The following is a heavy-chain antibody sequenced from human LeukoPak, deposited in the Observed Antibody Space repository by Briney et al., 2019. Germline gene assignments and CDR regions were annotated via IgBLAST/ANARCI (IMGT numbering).Heavy chain of an antibody. Sequence: GGSLRLSCAVSGFTFSSYGMHWVRQAPGKGLEWVAVIWYDGSNKYYADSVKGRFTISRDNSKNTLYLQMNSLRAEDTAVYYCATTTCYYGSGSFDYWGQGTLVTVSS. CDR1: GFTFSSYG. D-gene: IGHD3-10*01. CDR3: ATTTCYYGSGSFDY. V-gene: IGHV3-30*02. CDR2: IWYDGSNK. J-gene: IGHJ4*02.